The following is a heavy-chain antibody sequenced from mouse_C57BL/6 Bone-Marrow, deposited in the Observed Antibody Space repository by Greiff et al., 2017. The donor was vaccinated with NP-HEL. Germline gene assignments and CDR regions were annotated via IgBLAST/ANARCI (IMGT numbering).Heavy chain of an antibody. Sequence: QVHVKQSGAELARPGASVKLSCKASGYTFTSYGISWVKQRTGQGLEWIGEIYPRSGNTYYNEKFKGKATLTADKSSSTAYMELRSLTSEDSAVYFCARIGGDGYYPAWFAYWGQGTLVTVSA. CDR2: IYPRSGNT. V-gene: IGHV1-81*01. CDR3: ARIGGDGYYPAWFAY. CDR1: GYTFTSYG. J-gene: IGHJ3*01. D-gene: IGHD2-3*01.